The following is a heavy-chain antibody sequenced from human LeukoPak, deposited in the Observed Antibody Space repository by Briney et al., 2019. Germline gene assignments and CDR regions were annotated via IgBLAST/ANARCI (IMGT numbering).Heavy chain of an antibody. D-gene: IGHD6-6*01. CDR1: GFSFSRSW. V-gene: IGHV3-7*03. CDR3: ARDQPIAARGGYYYYGMDV. J-gene: IGHJ6*02. CDR2: IKQDGSEK. Sequence: GGSLRLSCAASGFSFSRSWMSWVRQAPGKGLEWVTNIKQDGSEKYYVDSVKGRFTVSRDNSKNSLYLQMDSLRPEDTAVYYCARDQPIAARGGYYYYGMDVWGQGTTVTVSS.